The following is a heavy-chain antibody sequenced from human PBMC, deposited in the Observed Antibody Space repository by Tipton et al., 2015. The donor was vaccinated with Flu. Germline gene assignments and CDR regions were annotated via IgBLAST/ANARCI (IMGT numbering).Heavy chain of an antibody. D-gene: IGHD6-13*01. CDR2: IYPGDSDI. CDR1: GYNFTNCW. J-gene: IGHJ6*02. V-gene: IGHV5-51*01. Sequence: QLVRSGAEVKKPGESLKISCQGSGYNFTNCWIGWVRQMPGKGLECVGIIYPGDSDIRYSPSLQGQVTISADKSISTAYLQWSGLKASDTATYYCARLGSGSWFFHGMDVWGQGTPVTVSS. CDR3: ARLGSGSWFFHGMDV.